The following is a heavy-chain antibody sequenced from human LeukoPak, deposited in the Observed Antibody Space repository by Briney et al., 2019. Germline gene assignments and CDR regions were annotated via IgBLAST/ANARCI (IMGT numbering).Heavy chain of an antibody. Sequence: KPSETLSLTCTVSCGSISSYHWSWIRQPAGKGLEWIGSIYTSGSTNYNPSLKSRVTMSVDTSKNQFSLKLSSATAADTAVYYCARDHAAFHGFDIWGQGTMVTVSS. D-gene: IGHD6-25*01. V-gene: IGHV4-4*07. CDR3: ARDHAAFHGFDI. CDR2: IYTSGST. CDR1: CGSISSYH. J-gene: IGHJ3*02.